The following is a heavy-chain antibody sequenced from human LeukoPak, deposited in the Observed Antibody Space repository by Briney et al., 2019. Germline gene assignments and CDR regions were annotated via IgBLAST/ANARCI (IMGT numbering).Heavy chain of an antibody. CDR2: IKQDGSDK. CDR1: RFTFSAYW. Sequence: GGSLRLSCAASRFTFSAYWLNWVRQAPGKGLECVANIKQDGSDKYYVDSVKGRFTISRDNAKNSLYLQMNRLRVDDTAVYYCARRGSSAWHFDYWGQGTLVTVSS. J-gene: IGHJ4*02. CDR3: ARRGSSAWHFDY. D-gene: IGHD3-10*01. V-gene: IGHV3-7*01.